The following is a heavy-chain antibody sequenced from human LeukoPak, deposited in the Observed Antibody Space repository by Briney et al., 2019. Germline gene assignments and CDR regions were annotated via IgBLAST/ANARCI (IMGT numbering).Heavy chain of an antibody. CDR2: SRNKANSYTT. V-gene: IGHV3-72*01. CDR1: GFTFSDHY. J-gene: IGHJ4*02. Sequence: GGSLRLSCAASGFTFSDHYMDWVRQAPGKGLEWVGRSRNKANSYTTEYAASVKGRVSISRDDSKNSVYLQMNSLKAEDTAVYYCARVSPPGVSGYHYFDYWGQGTLVTVSS. D-gene: IGHD3-3*01. CDR3: ARVSPPGVSGYHYFDY.